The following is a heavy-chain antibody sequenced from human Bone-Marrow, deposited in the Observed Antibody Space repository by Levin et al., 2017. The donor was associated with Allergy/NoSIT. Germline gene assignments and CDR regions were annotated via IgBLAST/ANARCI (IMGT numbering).Heavy chain of an antibody. D-gene: IGHD1-26*01. CDR3: ARAGSEGNYDFGLDV. CDR1: Y. J-gene: IGHJ6*02. Sequence: YWGWIRQPPGKGLEWVGRIRNRAKSYTIEYAASVKGRFTISRDDLKNSLYLQMSSLKTEDTAMYFCARAGSEGNYDFGLDVWGQGTTVTVSS. CDR2: IRNRAKSYTI. V-gene: IGHV3-72*01.